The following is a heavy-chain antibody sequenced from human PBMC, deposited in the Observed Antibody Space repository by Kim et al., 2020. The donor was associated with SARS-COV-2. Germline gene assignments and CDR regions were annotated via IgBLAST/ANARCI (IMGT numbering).Heavy chain of an antibody. D-gene: IGHD3-10*01. V-gene: IGHV3-23*01. Sequence: GGSLRLSCAASGFTFSNYGMNWVRQAPGKGLEWVSAISNSGSTFDADSVKGRFTISRDNSKNTLFLQMNSLRAEDTAVYYCAKRNGYHGSGYMDVWGQGTPVTVSS. CDR3: AKRNGYHGSGYMDV. CDR1: GFTFSNYG. J-gene: IGHJ6*03. CDR2: ISNSGST.